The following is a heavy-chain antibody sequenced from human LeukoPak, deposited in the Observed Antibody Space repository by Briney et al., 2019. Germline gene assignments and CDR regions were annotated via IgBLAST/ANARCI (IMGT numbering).Heavy chain of an antibody. D-gene: IGHD1-26*01. CDR2: INPNSGPT. J-gene: IGHJ4*02. CDR3: ARDRSESYTYYLEY. V-gene: IGHV1-2*02. CDR1: VHTFSDFH. Sequence: ASVKLFYKSSVHTFSDFHIHWVRHAPGQGLEWMIWINPNSGPTNYAPKFQGRVTMTRGTSITTAYMEVSRLRSDDTAVYYCARDRSESYTYYLEYLGQGTLVTVSS.